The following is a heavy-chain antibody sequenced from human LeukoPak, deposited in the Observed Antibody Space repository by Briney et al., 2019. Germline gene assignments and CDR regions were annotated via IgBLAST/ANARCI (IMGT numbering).Heavy chain of an antibody. J-gene: IGHJ5*02. Sequence: SVKVSCKASGRTFTSYAISWVRHAPGQRLEWRGGIIPIIGTANYAQKFQGRVTITTDESTSTAYMELSSLRSADTAVYYCARSYNWNYEGCWFDPWGQGTLVTVSS. V-gene: IGHV1-69*05. D-gene: IGHD1-7*01. CDR1: GRTFTSYA. CDR3: ARSYNWNYEGCWFDP. CDR2: IIPIIGTA.